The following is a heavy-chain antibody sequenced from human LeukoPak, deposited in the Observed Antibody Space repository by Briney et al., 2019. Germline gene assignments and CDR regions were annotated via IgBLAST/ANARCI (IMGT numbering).Heavy chain of an antibody. Sequence: SETLSLTCTVSGGSISSYYWSWIRQPAGKGLEWIGRIYTSGSTNYNPSLKSRVTMSVDTSKNQFSLKLGSVTAADTAVYYCAREGEYSSSWYDYYYYGMDVWGQGTTVTVSS. J-gene: IGHJ6*02. V-gene: IGHV4-4*07. CDR2: IYTSGST. D-gene: IGHD6-13*01. CDR1: GGSISSYY. CDR3: AREGEYSSSWYDYYYYGMDV.